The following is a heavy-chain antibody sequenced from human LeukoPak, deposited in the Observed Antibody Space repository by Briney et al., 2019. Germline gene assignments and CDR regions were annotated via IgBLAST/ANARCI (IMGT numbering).Heavy chain of an antibody. Sequence: ASVKVSCKVSGYTLTELSMHWVRQAPGQGLEWMGWISAYNGNTNYAQKLQGRVTMTTDTSTSTAYMELRSLRSDDTAVYYCARGHGGNAYYFDYWGQGTLVTVSS. CDR3: ARGHGGNAYYFDY. CDR1: GYTLTELS. J-gene: IGHJ4*02. V-gene: IGHV1-18*01. CDR2: ISAYNGNT. D-gene: IGHD4-23*01.